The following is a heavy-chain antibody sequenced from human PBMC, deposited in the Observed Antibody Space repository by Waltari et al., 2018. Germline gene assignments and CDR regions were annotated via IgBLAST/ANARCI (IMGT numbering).Heavy chain of an antibody. Sequence: QVQLVESGGGVVQPGRSLRLSCAASGFTFSRYGMHWVRRAPDRGLEWVAVVSKDGSTKYYGDSGKGRLTISRDNSENTLSLQMNSLRPEDTAVYFCAREIVVVVPSAMMDYWGQGTLVTVSS. V-gene: IGHV3-30*03. J-gene: IGHJ4*02. CDR1: GFTFSRYG. D-gene: IGHD2-2*01. CDR2: VSKDGSTK. CDR3: AREIVVVVPSAMMDY.